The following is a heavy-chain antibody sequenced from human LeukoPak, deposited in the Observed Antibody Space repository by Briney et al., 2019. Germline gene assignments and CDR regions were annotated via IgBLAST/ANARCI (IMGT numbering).Heavy chain of an antibody. Sequence: SETLSLTCTVSGGSISYYYWSWIRQPPGKGLEWIGYVYYSGSTSYNPSLKSRVTISVDTSKNQFSLKLSSVTAADTAVYYCAREGSSSSWDYWGQGTLVTVSS. CDR2: VYYSGST. V-gene: IGHV4-59*01. D-gene: IGHD6-13*01. CDR1: GGSISYYY. J-gene: IGHJ4*02. CDR3: AREGSSSSWDY.